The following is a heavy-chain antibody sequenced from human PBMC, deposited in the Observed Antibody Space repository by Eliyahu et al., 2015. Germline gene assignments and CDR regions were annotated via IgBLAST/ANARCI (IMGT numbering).Heavy chain of an antibody. CDR2: ISGVDYST. CDR1: GFPFSRHD. CDR3: ARRIFGSGTCGMDV. V-gene: IGHV3-23*01. D-gene: IGHD3-10*01. Sequence: EVQLLESGGGLVQPGGSLRLSCAASGFPFSRHDMRWVRQAXGKGLEWAAAISGVDYSTSYTDSVKGRFTISRDNSRNTLYLQMNSLRAEDTAVYYCARRIFGSGTCGMDVWGQGTTVTVSS. J-gene: IGHJ6*02.